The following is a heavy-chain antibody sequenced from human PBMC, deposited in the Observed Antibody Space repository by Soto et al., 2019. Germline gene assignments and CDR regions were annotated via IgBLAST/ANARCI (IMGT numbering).Heavy chain of an antibody. Sequence: GGSLRLSCAASGFTFSSYAMSWVRQAPGKGLEWVSAISGSGGSTYYADSVKGRFTISRDNSKNTLYLQMNSLRAEDTAVYYCEKEGTIQIFGVVPPGGMDVWGQGTTATVSS. CDR3: EKEGTIQIFGVVPPGGMDV. V-gene: IGHV3-23*01. CDR1: GFTFSSYA. CDR2: ISGSGGST. D-gene: IGHD3-3*01. J-gene: IGHJ6*02.